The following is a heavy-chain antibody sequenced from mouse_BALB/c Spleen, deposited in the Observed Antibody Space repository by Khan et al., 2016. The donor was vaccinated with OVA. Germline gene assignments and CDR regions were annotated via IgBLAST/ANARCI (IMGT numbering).Heavy chain of an antibody. J-gene: IGHJ3*01. V-gene: IGHV1-4*01. D-gene: IGHD1-2*01. CDR1: GYTFTSYT. Sequence: QIQLVQSGAELARPGASVKMSCKASGYTFTSYTIHWIKKRPGQGLEWIGYINPSNGYTNYNHKFKEKATLTTDKSSTTAYLQLSSLTYDDAAVENCGRDGAYHRGDGGFAYGGQGTLVTVSA. CDR2: INPSNGYT. CDR3: GRDGAYHRGDGGFAY.